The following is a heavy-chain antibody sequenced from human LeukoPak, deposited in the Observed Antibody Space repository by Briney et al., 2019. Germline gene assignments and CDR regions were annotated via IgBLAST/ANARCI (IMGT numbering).Heavy chain of an antibody. CDR2: IYTGDSDI. V-gene: IGHV5-51*01. CDR1: GYKFTKYW. CDR3: ARPLRGYSGYDLDY. J-gene: IGHJ4*02. Sequence: GESLKISCEASGYKFTKYWIGWVRPMSAKSLEWMGIIYTGDSDIRYSPSFQDQVTISPDKCISTAYLQCSRLKASDTPLYYSARPLRGYSGYDLDYWSQGTLVTVSS. D-gene: IGHD5-12*01.